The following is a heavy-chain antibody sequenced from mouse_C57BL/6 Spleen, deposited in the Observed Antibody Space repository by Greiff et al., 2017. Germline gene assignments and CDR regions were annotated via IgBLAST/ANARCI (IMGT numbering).Heavy chain of an antibody. Sequence: VQLQQSGPELVKPGASVKISCKASGYTFTDYYMNWVKQSHGKSLEWIGDINPNNGGTSYNQKFKGKATLTVDKSSSTAYMELRSLTSEDSAVYYCARGGITTVVRNSYFDVWGTGTTVTVSS. CDR2: INPNNGGT. CDR3: ARGGITTVVRNSYFDV. CDR1: GYTFTDYY. D-gene: IGHD1-1*01. V-gene: IGHV1-26*01. J-gene: IGHJ1*03.